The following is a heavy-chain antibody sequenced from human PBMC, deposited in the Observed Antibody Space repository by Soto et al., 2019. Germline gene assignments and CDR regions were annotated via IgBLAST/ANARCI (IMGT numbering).Heavy chain of an antibody. Sequence: EVQLVESGGGLVQPGRSLRLSCAASGFTFDDYAMHWVRQASGKGLEWVSGISWNSGSIGYADSVKGRFTISRDNAKNSLYLQMNSLRAEDTALYYCAKDRSSSGWYASFDYWGQGTLVTVSS. CDR3: AKDRSSSGWYASFDY. CDR1: GFTFDDYA. J-gene: IGHJ4*02. V-gene: IGHV3-9*01. CDR2: ISWNSGSI. D-gene: IGHD6-19*01.